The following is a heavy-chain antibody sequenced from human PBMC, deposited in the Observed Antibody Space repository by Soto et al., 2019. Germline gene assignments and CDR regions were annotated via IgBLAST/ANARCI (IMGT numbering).Heavy chain of an antibody. CDR3: ELEIY. CDR1: GFTFDDYA. D-gene: IGHD1-1*01. V-gene: IGHV3-23*04. CDR2: ISGSGGST. J-gene: IGHJ4*02. Sequence: EVQLVESGGGLVQPGRSLRLSCAASGFTFDDYAMHWVRQAPGKGLEWVSGISGSGGSTYYADSVKGRFTISRDNSKNTLYLQMNSLRAEDTAVYYCELEIYWGQGTLVTVSS.